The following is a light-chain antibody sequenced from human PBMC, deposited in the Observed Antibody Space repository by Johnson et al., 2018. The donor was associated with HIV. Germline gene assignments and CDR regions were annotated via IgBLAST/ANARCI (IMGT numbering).Light chain of an antibody. CDR2: DNN. CDR1: SSNIGNNY. J-gene: IGLJ1*01. CDR3: GTWDSSLSAGQV. Sequence: QSVLTQPPSVSAAPGQKVTISCSGSSSNIGNNYVSWYQHLPGAAPKLLIYDNNKRPSGIPDRFSGSKSGTSATLGITGLQTGDEADYYCGTWDSSLSAGQVFGTGTKVTVI. V-gene: IGLV1-51*01.